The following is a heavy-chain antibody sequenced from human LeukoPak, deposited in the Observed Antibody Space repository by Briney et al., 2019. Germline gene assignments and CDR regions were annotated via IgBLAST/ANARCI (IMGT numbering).Heavy chain of an antibody. V-gene: IGHV3-30*04. Sequence: GMSLRLSCTASGFTFSNYAMHRVRQAPGKGPEWVAVISYDGSNENYADSVKGRFTISRDNSKNTLSLQMNSLTPEDTAVYYCARESTVTTRTYNWFDPWGQGTLVTVSS. CDR1: GFTFSNYA. CDR2: ISYDGSNE. D-gene: IGHD4-17*01. CDR3: ARESTVTTRTYNWFDP. J-gene: IGHJ5*02.